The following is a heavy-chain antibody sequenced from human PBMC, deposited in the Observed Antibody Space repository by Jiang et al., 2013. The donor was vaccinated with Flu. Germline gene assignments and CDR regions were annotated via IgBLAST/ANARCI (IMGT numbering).Heavy chain of an antibody. J-gene: IGHJ4*02. V-gene: IGHV4-4*07. CDR1: GGSISSYY. Sequence: GSGLVKPSETLSLTCAVSGGSISSYYWSWIRQPAGKGLEWIGRIYTSGSTNYNPSLKSRVTMSVDTSKNQFSLKLSSVTAADTAVYYCARETVPLYYYDSSGYYFDYWGQGTLVTVSS. D-gene: IGHD3-22*01. CDR2: IYTSGST. CDR3: ARETVPLYYYDSSGYYFDY.